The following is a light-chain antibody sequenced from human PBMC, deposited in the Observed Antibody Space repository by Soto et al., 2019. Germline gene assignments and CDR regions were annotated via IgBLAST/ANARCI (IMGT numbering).Light chain of an antibody. CDR2: AAS. CDR1: QPISIE. CDR3: RQDYNCHIT. J-gene: IGKJ5*01. V-gene: IGKV1-6*01. Sequence: AIQLTQSLSSLSASVGYTVTITCRASQPISIELGWYPPTPGKAPKLLIYAASSFQSGVQSRISGSGAGTDFTLTIRSLQPEDFAAYYCRQDYNCHITFGQGTRLEIK.